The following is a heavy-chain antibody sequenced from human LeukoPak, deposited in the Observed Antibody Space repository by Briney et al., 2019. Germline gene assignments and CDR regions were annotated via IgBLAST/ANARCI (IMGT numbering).Heavy chain of an antibody. J-gene: IGHJ5*02. CDR1: GGSIRSSYYY. V-gene: IGHV4-39*07. CDR3: ARGLFRYSSGWYSHNWFDP. Sequence: PSETLSLTCTVSGGSIRSSYYYWGWIRQPPGKGLEWIGEINHSGSTNYNPSLKSRVTISVDTSKNQFSLKLSSVTAADTAVYYCARGLFRYSSGWYSHNWFDPWGQGTLVTVSS. D-gene: IGHD6-19*01. CDR2: INHSGST.